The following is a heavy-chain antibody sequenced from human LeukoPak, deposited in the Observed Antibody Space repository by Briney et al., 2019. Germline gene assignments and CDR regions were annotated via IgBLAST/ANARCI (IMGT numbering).Heavy chain of an antibody. CDR3: ARLWRNSIGAARFDY. J-gene: IGHJ4*02. CDR1: GGSISSSSYY. CDR2: IYYSGST. D-gene: IGHD6-13*01. Sequence: PSETLSLTCTVSGGSISSSSYYWGWIRQPPGKGLEWIGSIYYSGSTYYNPSLKSRVTISVDTSKNQFSLKLSSVTAADTAVYYCARLWRNSIGAARFDYRGQGTLVTVSS. V-gene: IGHV4-39*07.